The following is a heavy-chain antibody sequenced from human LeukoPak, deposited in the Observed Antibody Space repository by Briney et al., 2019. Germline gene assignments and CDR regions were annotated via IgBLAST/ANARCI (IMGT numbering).Heavy chain of an antibody. D-gene: IGHD1-26*01. CDR3: GLLVGAPPYSLDY. J-gene: IGHJ4*02. Sequence: GGSLRLSCAASGFTFSGYFMTWVRQAPGKGLEWVANIRPDGSAKYYADSVKGRFTISRDNAKNSLYLQMNSLRVDDSAVYYCGLLVGAPPYSLDYWGQGTLVTVSS. CDR1: GFTFSGYF. V-gene: IGHV3-7*01. CDR2: IRPDGSAK.